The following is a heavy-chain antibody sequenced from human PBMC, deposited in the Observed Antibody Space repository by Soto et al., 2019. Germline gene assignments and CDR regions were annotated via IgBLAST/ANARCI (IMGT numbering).Heavy chain of an antibody. J-gene: IGHJ4*02. CDR3: ARAGGLLWFGELPFDY. V-gene: IGHV4-34*01. CDR2: INHSGST. D-gene: IGHD3-10*01. CDR1: GGSFSGYY. Sequence: QVQLQQWGAGLLKPSETLSLTCAVYGGSFSGYYWSWIRQPPGKGLEWIGEINHSGSTNYNPSLKSRVTISVDTSKNQFSLKLSSVTAADTAVYYCARAGGLLWFGELPFDYWGQGTLVTVSS.